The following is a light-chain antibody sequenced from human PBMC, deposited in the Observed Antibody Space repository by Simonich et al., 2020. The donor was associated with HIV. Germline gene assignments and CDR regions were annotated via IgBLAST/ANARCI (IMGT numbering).Light chain of an antibody. CDR2: DVS. CDR3: CSYAGSSTFVV. Sequence: QSALTQPRSVSGSPGQSVTISCTGTSSDVGGHNYVSWYPQPPSNAPKLMLYDVSKRPSGVPDRFSGSKSGNTASLTISGLQAEDEADYYCCSYAGSSTFVVFGGGTKLTVL. V-gene: IGLV2-11*01. CDR1: SSDVGGHNY. J-gene: IGLJ2*01.